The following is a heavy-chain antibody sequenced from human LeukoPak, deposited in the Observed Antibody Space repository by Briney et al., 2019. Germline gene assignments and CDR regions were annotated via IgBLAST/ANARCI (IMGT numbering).Heavy chain of an antibody. J-gene: IGHJ4*02. D-gene: IGHD2-21*02. CDR3: ARGYCGGTCYRFDC. CDR1: GGSISSSSYY. V-gene: IGHV4-39*07. CDR2: IYYSGST. Sequence: SETLSLTCTVSGGSISSSSYYWGWIRQPPGKGLEWIGSIYYSGSTYYNPSLKSRVTISVDTSKNQFSLKLSSVTAADTAVYYCARGYCGGTCYRFDCWGQGTLVTVSS.